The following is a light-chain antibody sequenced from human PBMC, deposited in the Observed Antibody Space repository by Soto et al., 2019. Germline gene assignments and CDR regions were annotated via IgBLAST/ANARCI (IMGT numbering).Light chain of an antibody. CDR3: QQYNNWPPLT. Sequence: EIVMTQSPATLSVSPGERATLSCRASQSVSSNLAWYQQKPGPAPRLLIYGASTRATGIPARFSGSGSGTEFTLTISSLQSEDFAVYYWQQYNNWPPLTFGGGTKVEIK. CDR1: QSVSSN. CDR2: GAS. J-gene: IGKJ4*01. V-gene: IGKV3-15*01.